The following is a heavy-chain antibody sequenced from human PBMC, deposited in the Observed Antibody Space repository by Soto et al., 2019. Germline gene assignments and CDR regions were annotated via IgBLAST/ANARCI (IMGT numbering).Heavy chain of an antibody. CDR2: ISDSGNYI. J-gene: IGHJ3*02. V-gene: IGHV3-21*01. D-gene: IGHD3-16*01. Sequence: GKGLEWVSSISDSGNYIFHADSVKGRFTTSRDNAKNSLYLQMNGLRAEDTAGYYCARGGLYCNRDGCQMNGFAICAQGTMLSV. CDR3: ARGGLYCNRDGCQMNGFAI.